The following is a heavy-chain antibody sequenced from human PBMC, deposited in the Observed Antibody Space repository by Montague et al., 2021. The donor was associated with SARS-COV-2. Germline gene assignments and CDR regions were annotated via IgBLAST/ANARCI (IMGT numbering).Heavy chain of an antibody. V-gene: IGHV3-23*01. CDR1: GFTFNSYA. CDR3: AKVLRRYQLLTDAFDI. D-gene: IGHD2-2*01. CDR2: ISGSGNNA. Sequence: SLRLSGAASGFTFNSYAMTWVRQAPGKGLEWVSSISGSGNNAFFADSVXGRFTISRDNSENTLYLQMNSLTAEDTAVYYCAKVLRRYQLLTDAFDIWGQGTMVTVSS. J-gene: IGHJ3*02.